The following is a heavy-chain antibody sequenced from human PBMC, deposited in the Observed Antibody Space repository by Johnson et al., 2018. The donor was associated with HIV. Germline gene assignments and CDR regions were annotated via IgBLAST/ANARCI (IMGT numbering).Heavy chain of an antibody. J-gene: IGHJ3*02. CDR3: AKVSSWYFLRAFDI. CDR1: GFTFSSYG. V-gene: IGHV3-30*02. Sequence: QVQLVESGGGVVQPGRSLRLSCAASGFTFSSYGMHWVRQAPGKGLEWVAFIRYDGSNKYYADSVKGRFTISRDNSKNTLYLQMNSLRAEDTAVYYCAKVSSWYFLRAFDIWGQGTMVTVSS. D-gene: IGHD6-13*01. CDR2: IRYDGSNK.